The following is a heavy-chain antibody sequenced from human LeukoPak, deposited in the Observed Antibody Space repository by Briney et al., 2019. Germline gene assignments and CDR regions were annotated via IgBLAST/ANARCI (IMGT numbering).Heavy chain of an antibody. D-gene: IGHD1-26*01. J-gene: IGHJ6*03. CDR3: ARREKNSYYYYYMDV. Sequence: SETLSLTCTVSGGSISSGGYYWSWIRQPPGKGLEWIGEINHSGSTNYNPSLKSRVTISVDTSKNQFSLKLSSVTAADTAVYYCARREKNSYYYYYMDVWGKGTTVTVSS. V-gene: IGHV4-39*07. CDR2: INHSGST. CDR1: GGSISSGGYY.